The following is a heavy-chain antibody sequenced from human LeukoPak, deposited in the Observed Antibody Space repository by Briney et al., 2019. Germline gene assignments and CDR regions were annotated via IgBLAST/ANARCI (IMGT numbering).Heavy chain of an antibody. V-gene: IGHV1-18*04. J-gene: IGHJ5*02. CDR1: GYTFTGYY. CDR3: ARDCSSTSCFGVNWSDP. CDR2: ISAYNGNT. D-gene: IGHD2-2*01. Sequence: ASVKVSCKASGYTFTGYYMHWVRQAPGQGLEWMGWISAYNGNTNYAQKLQGRVTMTTDASTSTAYMELRSLRSDDTAVYYCARDCSSTSCFGVNWSDPWGQGTLVTVSS.